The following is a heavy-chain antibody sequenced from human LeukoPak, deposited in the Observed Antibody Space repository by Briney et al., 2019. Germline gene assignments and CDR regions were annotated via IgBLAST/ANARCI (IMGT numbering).Heavy chain of an antibody. CDR3: AKGGHSSSWYSNY. CDR2: ISGSGGST. J-gene: IGHJ4*02. CDR1: GFTFSSYA. V-gene: IGHV3-23*01. Sequence: GGSLGLSCAASGFTFSSYAMSWVRQAPGKGLEWVSAISGSGGSTYYADSVKGRFTISRDNSKNTLYLQMNSLRAEDTAVYYCAKGGHSSSWYSNYWGQGTLVTVSS. D-gene: IGHD6-13*01.